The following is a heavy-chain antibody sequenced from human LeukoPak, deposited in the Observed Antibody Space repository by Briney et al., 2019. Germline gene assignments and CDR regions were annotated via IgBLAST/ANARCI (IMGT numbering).Heavy chain of an antibody. CDR3: ARDHNYYYYMDV. V-gene: IGHV3-73*01. CDR1: GFTFSDSA. D-gene: IGHD1-14*01. CDR2: IRSKANSYAT. J-gene: IGHJ6*03. Sequence: PGGSLRLSCAASGFTFSDSAMHWARQASGKGLEWVGRIRSKANSYATAYAASVKGRFTISRDDSKNTAYLQMNSLKTEDAAVYYCARDHNYYYYMDVWGKGTTVTVSS.